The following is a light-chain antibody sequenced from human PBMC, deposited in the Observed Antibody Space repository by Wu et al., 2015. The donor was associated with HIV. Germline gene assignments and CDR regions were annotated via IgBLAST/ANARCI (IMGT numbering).Light chain of an antibody. V-gene: IGKV3-20*01. Sequence: EIVLTQSPGTLSLSPGGRATLSCRASQSVSSSYLAWYQHKPGQAPRLLISGASNRATGIPDRFSGSGSGTDFTLTISRLEPEDFAVYYCHQYGISPRTFGQGTKVEIK. CDR1: QSVSSSY. CDR3: HQYGISPRT. CDR2: GAS. J-gene: IGKJ1*01.